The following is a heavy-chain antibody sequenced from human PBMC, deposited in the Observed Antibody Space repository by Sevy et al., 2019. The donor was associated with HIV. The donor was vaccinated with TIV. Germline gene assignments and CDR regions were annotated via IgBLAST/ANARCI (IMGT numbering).Heavy chain of an antibody. CDR1: GFTFSSYA. D-gene: IGHD3-22*01. V-gene: IGHV3-23*01. J-gene: IGHJ4*02. Sequence: GGSLRLSCAASGFTFSSYAMSWVRQAPGTGLEWVSTISGSGGSTYYADSVKGRFTISRHNFKNTLYLQMNSLRAEDTAVYYCAILGTYYYDGSGYYYQVPSDYWGQGTLVTVSS. CDR3: AILGTYYYDGSGYYYQVPSDY. CDR2: ISGSGGST.